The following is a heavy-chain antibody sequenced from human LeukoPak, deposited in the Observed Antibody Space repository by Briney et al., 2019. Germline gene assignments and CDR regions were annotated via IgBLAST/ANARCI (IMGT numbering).Heavy chain of an antibody. V-gene: IGHV3-43*01. CDR3: AKEQYGGNSYYYYYYGMDV. J-gene: IGHJ6*02. CDR1: GFTFYDYT. D-gene: IGHD4-23*01. CDR2: ISWDGGST. Sequence: PGGSLRLSCAASGFTFYDYTMHGVRHAPGKGLEWVSLISWDGGSTYYADSVKGRFTISRDNSKNSLYLQMNSLRTEDTALYYCAKEQYGGNSYYYYYYGMDVWGQGTTVTVSS.